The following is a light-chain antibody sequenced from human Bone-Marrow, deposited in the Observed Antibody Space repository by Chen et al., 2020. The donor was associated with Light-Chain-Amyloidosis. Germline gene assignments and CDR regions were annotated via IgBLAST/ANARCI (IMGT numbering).Light chain of an antibody. V-gene: IGKV3-20*01. J-gene: IGKJ4*01. Sequence: IVLTQSPGTLSLSPGEGANLSCRASQTISSNSLTWYQQKFGQAPRLLIYGSSSRATGIPDRFTGSGSGTDFALTINRLEPEDFAMYYCQQYGTSPLTFGGETKVEIQ. CDR1: QTISSNS. CDR2: GSS. CDR3: QQYGTSPLT.